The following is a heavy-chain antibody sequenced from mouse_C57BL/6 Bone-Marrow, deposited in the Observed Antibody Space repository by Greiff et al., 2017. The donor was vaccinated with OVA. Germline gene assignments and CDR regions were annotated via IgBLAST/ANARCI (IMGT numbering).Heavy chain of an antibody. J-gene: IGHJ4*01. CDR2: IHPNSGST. CDR3: ARSRLGRRGAMDY. Sequence: QVQLKQPGAELVKPGASVKLSCKASGYTFTSYWMHWVKQRPGQGLEWIGMIHPNSGSTNYNEKFKSKATLTVDKSSSTAYMQLSSLTSEDSAVYYCARSRLGRRGAMDYWGQGTSVTVSS. CDR1: GYTFTSYW. V-gene: IGHV1-64*01. D-gene: IGHD4-1*01.